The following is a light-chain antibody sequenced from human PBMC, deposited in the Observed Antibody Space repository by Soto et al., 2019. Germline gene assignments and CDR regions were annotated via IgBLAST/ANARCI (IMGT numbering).Light chain of an antibody. Sequence: IVLTQSPGTLSLSPGARATLSCGASQSVTNNFLAWYQQKPGQAPRLLIYGASSRATGVPDRFSGSGSGTDFTLTISRLEPGDFAVYYCQQYGTPLFTFGLGTKVDIK. J-gene: IGKJ3*01. CDR1: QSVTNNF. CDR2: GAS. CDR3: QQYGTPLFT. V-gene: IGKV3-20*01.